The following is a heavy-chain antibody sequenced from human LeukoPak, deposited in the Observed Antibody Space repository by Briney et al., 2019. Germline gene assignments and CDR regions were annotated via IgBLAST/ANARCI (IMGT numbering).Heavy chain of an antibody. V-gene: IGHV3-48*04. J-gene: IGHJ4*02. CDR1: GFTFSSFS. CDR3: ARMNYVSSGWGAPFDY. D-gene: IGHD1-7*01. CDR2: IRTSGTNT. Sequence: GGSLRLSCAASGFTFSSFSMNWVRQAPGKGLEWVSYIRTSGTNTDYTGSVKGRFTISRDNAKNSLYLQMNSLRAEDTAVYYCARMNYVSSGWGAPFDYWGQGTLVTVSS.